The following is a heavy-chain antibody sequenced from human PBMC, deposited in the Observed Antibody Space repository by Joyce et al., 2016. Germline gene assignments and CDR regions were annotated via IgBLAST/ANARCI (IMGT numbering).Heavy chain of an antibody. D-gene: IGHD1-1*01. CDR3: ARGTSRGSALGADY. CDR2: IYAGDSDT. V-gene: IGHV5-51*01. J-gene: IGHJ4*02. CDR1: GYIFTTYW. Sequence: EGQLVQSGAEVKKPGESLKISCKGSGYIFTTYWIGWVRQMPGKSLEWMGLIYAGDSDTRYSPSFQGQVTISVDKSISTAYLKWSSLKASDTAMYYCARGTSRGSALGADYWGQGTLVTVSS.